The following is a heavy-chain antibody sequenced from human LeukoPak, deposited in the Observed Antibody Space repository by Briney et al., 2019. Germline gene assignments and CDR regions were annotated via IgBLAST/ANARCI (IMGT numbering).Heavy chain of an antibody. CDR3: ARIYSSSWYSNYYYMDV. Sequence: SETLSLTCTVSGGSISSYYWSWIRQPPGKGLEWIGYIYYSGSTNYNPSLKSRVTISVDTSKNQFSLKLSSVTAADTAVYYCARIYSSSWYSNYYYMDVWGKGTTVTISS. J-gene: IGHJ6*03. V-gene: IGHV4-59*01. D-gene: IGHD6-13*01. CDR2: IYYSGST. CDR1: GGSISSYY.